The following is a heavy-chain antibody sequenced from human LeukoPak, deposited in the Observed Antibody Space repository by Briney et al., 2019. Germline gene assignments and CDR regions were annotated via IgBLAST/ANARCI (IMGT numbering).Heavy chain of an antibody. J-gene: IGHJ4*02. D-gene: IGHD6-19*01. CDR1: GFTFSDYY. Sequence: KPGGSLRLSCAASGFTFSDYYMRWIRQAPGKGLEWVSYISSSSSYTNYADSVKGRFTISRDNAKYTVYLQMNSRTAEDTAVYYCARDLGLGRGWYGGDFWGQGTLVTVSS. CDR2: ISSSSSYT. CDR3: ARDLGLGRGWYGGDF. V-gene: IGHV3-11*06.